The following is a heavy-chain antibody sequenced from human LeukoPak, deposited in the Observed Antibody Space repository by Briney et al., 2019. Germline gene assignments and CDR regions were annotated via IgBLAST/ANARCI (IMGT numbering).Heavy chain of an antibody. D-gene: IGHD5-12*01. J-gene: IGHJ4*02. CDR2: IIPIIGTA. CDR1: GGTFSTYV. V-gene: IGHV1-69*13. CDR3: ARGTDDYIVATTSFEY. Sequence: GASVTVSCKASGGTFSTYVISWVRQAPGQGLEWLGGIIPIIGTANYAQRFQGRVTITADEPTRTAYMELTTLRSEDTAVYYCARGTDDYIVATTSFEYWGQGTLATVSS.